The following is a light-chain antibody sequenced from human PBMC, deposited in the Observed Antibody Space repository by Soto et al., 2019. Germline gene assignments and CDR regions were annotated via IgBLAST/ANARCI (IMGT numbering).Light chain of an antibody. CDR1: QSISPY. Sequence: DIQMTQSPSSLSASVGDRVTITCRASQSISPYLNWYQQKPGKVPKLLIYAASSLQGGVPSRFSGSGSGTDFILTISSLQPEDFATYYCQQYYSSPTWTFGQGTKVEIK. CDR3: QQYYSSPTWT. V-gene: IGKV1-39*01. J-gene: IGKJ1*01. CDR2: AAS.